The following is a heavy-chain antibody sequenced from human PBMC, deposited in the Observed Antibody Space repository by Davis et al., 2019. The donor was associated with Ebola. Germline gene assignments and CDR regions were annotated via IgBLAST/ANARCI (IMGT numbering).Heavy chain of an antibody. CDR3: ARLLTYYYGSGSYQSPYFFDY. CDR2: INHSGST. J-gene: IGHJ4*02. Sequence: MPSETLSLTCAVYGGSFSGYYWSWIRQPPGKGLEWLGEINHSGSTNYNPSLKSRVTISVDTSKNQFSLKLTSVTAADTAVYYCARLLTYYYGSGSYQSPYFFDYWGQGTLVTVSS. CDR1: GGSFSGYY. D-gene: IGHD3-10*01. V-gene: IGHV4-34*01.